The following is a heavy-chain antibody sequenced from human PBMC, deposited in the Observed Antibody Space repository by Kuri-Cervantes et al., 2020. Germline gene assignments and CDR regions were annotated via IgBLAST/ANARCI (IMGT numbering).Heavy chain of an antibody. CDR3: AREGYSSGKAGVFDI. J-gene: IGHJ3*02. CDR2: ISGTTTNT. D-gene: IGHD6-25*01. CDR1: GFTFSSFA. Sequence: GGSLRLSCAASGFTFSSFAMSWVRQAPGKGLEWVSAISGTTTNTYYADSVKGRFTISRDNSKNTLYMQMNSLRPEDTAVYYCAREGYSSGKAGVFDIWGQGTLVTVSS. V-gene: IGHV3-23*01.